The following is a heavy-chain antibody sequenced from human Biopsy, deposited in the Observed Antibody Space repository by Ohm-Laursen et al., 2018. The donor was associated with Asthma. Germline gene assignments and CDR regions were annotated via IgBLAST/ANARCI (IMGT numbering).Heavy chain of an antibody. D-gene: IGHD3-16*02. CDR3: AREKVIESRGFQNWFDP. V-gene: IGHV3-33*08. CDR1: GFTFHNYV. Sequence: SLRLSCAASGFTFHNYVMHWVRQAPGKGLEWVAGIYYDGSRKYYTESVKGRFTISRDNSKNRLYLEMASLRAEDTAVYYCAREKVIESRGFQNWFDPWGQGTLVHVSS. J-gene: IGHJ5*02. CDR2: IYYDGSRK.